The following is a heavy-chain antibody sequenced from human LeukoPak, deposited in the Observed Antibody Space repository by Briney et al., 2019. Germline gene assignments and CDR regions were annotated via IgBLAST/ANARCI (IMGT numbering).Heavy chain of an antibody. V-gene: IGHV3-23*01. CDR2: TSGSGGSR. D-gene: IGHD5-18*01. CDR1: DFTFSNYA. J-gene: IGHJ3*02. Sequence: GGSLRLSCAAFDFTFSNYAMSWVRQSPGKGLEWVSGTSGSGGSRYYPDSVKGRFTISRDNSKNTLYLQMNSLRAEDTAVYYCARARSSYGYGDAFDIWGQGTMVTVSS. CDR3: ARARSSYGYGDAFDI.